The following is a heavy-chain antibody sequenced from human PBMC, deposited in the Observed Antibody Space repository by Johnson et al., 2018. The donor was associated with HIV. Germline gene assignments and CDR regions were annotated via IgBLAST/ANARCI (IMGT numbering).Heavy chain of an antibody. J-gene: IGHJ3*02. CDR2: IYSGGST. CDR3: ANSDSSEMKLGAFDI. V-gene: IGHV3-66*02. D-gene: IGHD1-26*01. Sequence: VQLVESGGGVVRPGGSLRLSCAASGFTVSSNYMSWVRQAPGKGLEWVSVIYSGGSTYYADSVKGRFTISRDNSKNTLYLQMNSLRAEDTAVYYCANSDSSEMKLGAFDIWGQGTMVTVSS. CDR1: GFTVSSNY.